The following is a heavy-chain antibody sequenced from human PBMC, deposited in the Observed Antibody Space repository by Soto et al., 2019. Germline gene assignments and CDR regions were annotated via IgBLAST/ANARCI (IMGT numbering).Heavy chain of an antibody. Sequence: ASVKVSCKASGYTFTNYAIHWVRQAPGQRLEWMGWINAGDGNTKYSQKFQGRFTISRDNSKNTLYLQMNSLRAEDTAVYYCAKEKLFGYNNWFDPWGQGTLVTVSS. V-gene: IGHV1-3*01. CDR3: AKEKLFGYNNWFDP. J-gene: IGHJ5*02. D-gene: IGHD3-10*02. CDR1: GYTFTNYA. CDR2: INAGDGNT.